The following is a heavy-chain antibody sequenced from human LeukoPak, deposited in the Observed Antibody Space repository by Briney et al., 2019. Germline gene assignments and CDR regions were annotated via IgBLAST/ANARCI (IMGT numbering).Heavy chain of an antibody. CDR1: GFTVSSNY. CDR3: ARDLVSSSPDAYYYYGMDV. CDR2: IYSGGST. D-gene: IGHD6-13*01. V-gene: IGHV3-53*01. Sequence: GGSLRLSCAASGFTVSSNYMSWVRQAPGKGLEWVSVIYSGGSTYYADSVKGRFTISRDNSKNTLYLQMNSLRAEDTAVYYCARDLVSSSPDAYYYYGMDVWGKGTTVTVSS. J-gene: IGHJ6*04.